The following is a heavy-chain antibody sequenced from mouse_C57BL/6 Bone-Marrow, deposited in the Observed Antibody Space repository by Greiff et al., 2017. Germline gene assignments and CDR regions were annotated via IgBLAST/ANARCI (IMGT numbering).Heavy chain of an antibody. Sequence: QVQLKESGPGLVAPSQCLSITCTVSGFSLTSYAISWVRQPPGKGLEWLGVIWTGGGTNYNSALKSILSISNNNTKSQVFLKMNRQQTDDTARDYCARSPKDYAMDYWGQGTSVTVSS. CDR3: ARSPKDYAMDY. CDR2: IWTGGGT. V-gene: IGHV2-9-1*01. CDR1: GFSLTSYA. J-gene: IGHJ4*01.